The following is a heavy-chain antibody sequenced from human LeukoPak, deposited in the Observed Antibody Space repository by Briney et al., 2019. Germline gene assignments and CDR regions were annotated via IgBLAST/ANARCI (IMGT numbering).Heavy chain of an antibody. CDR3: AKGSYYDILTGYPPLVY. Sequence: GGSLGLSCAASGFTFSSYAMSWVRQAPGKGLEWVSAISGSGGSTYYADSVKGRFTISRDNSKNTLYLQMNSLRAEDTAVYYCAKGSYYDILTGYPPLVYWGQGTLVTVSS. CDR1: GFTFSSYA. CDR2: ISGSGGST. V-gene: IGHV3-23*01. D-gene: IGHD3-9*01. J-gene: IGHJ4*02.